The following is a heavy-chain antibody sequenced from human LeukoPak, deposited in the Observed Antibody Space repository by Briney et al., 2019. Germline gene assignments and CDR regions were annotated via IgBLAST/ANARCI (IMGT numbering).Heavy chain of an antibody. J-gene: IGHJ4*02. V-gene: IGHV4-39*01. CDR2: MFSSGST. CDR1: GGSFSRDRYY. CDR3: ARGVSYVSEGGQPLLSYFDY. Sequence: SETLSLTCSVSGGSFSRDRYYWGWIRQPPGKGLEWIGSMFSSGSTYYNPSLKSRVTISVDTSKNQFSLKLSSVTAADTAVYYCARGVSYVSEGGQPLLSYFDYWGQGTLVTVSS. D-gene: IGHD2-21*02.